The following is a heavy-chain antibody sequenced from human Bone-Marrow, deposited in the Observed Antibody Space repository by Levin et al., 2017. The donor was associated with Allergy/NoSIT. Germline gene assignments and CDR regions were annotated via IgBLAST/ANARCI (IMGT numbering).Heavy chain of an antibody. D-gene: IGHD4-17*01. V-gene: IGHV4-61*02. CDR2: IYIRGGT. CDR1: GGSISSGSYY. J-gene: IGHJ4*02. Sequence: SETLSLTCTVSGGSISSGSYYYNWIRQPAGRGLEWIGRIYIRGGTNYNPSLQSRVTISIDTSKNQFSLQLRSVTAADTAVYHCSRGKWTFGAYGGGFDAWGRGTLVTVSS. CDR3: SRGKWTFGAYGGGFDA.